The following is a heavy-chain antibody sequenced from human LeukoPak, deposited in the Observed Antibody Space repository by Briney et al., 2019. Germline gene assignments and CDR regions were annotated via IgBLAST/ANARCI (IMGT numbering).Heavy chain of an antibody. V-gene: IGHV3-23*01. D-gene: IGHD3-3*02. CDR2: ISDSDIST. J-gene: IGHJ6*03. CDR1: GLTFSRYG. Sequence: PGGSVTLLHAASGLTFSRYGMSWVRQPAGKGREWVAFISDSDISTYYADSVKGRFTISRDNSKNTVYLQMNSLRAEGTAVYYCAKGSSAHFYYYYYLDVWGKGTTVTISS. CDR3: AKGSSAHFYYYYYLDV.